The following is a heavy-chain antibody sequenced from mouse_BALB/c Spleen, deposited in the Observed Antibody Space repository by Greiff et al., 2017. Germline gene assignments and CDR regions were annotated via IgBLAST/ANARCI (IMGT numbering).Heavy chain of an antibody. D-gene: IGHD2-3*01. J-gene: IGHJ4*01. CDR2: ISYSGST. CDR3: ASYDGYYYYAMDY. V-gene: IGHV3-8*02. Sequence: EVHLVESGPSLVKPSQTLSLTCSVTGDSITSGYWNWIRKFPGNKLEYMGYISYSGSTYYNPSLKSRISITRDTSKNQYYLQLNSVTTEDTATYYCASYDGYYYYAMDYWGQGTSVTVSS. CDR1: GDSITSGY.